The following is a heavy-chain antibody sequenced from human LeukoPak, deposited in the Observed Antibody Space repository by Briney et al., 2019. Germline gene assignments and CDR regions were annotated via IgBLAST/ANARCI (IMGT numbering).Heavy chain of an antibody. V-gene: IGHV4-4*07. Sequence: SETLSLTCIVSSGSISSYYWSWIRQPAGKGLEWIGRIYTSGTTNYNPSLKSRVTMSVDTSRNQFSLKLSSVTAADTAVYYCARGPYCGGDCYFAYWGQGTLVTVSS. J-gene: IGHJ4*02. D-gene: IGHD2-21*01. CDR1: SGSISSYY. CDR3: ARGPYCGGDCYFAY. CDR2: IYTSGTT.